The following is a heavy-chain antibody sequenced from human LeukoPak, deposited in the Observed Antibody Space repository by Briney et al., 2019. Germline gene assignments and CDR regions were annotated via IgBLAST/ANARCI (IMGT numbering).Heavy chain of an antibody. J-gene: IGHJ4*02. Sequence: VASVTVSCKVSGYTLTELSIQWVRQAPGKGLEWMGGFDPEDGETIYAQKFQGRVTMTEDTSTDTAYVELSSLRSEDTAVYYCATDLIGYDYYFDYWGQGTLVTVSS. CDR2: FDPEDGET. D-gene: IGHD5-12*01. CDR1: GYTLTELS. V-gene: IGHV1-24*01. CDR3: ATDLIGYDYYFDY.